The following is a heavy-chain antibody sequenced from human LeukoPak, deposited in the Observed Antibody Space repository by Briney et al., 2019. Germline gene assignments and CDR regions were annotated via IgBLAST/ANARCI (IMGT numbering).Heavy chain of an antibody. CDR2: IYHSGST. J-gene: IGHJ4*02. CDR3: ARRVTPPVHGFDY. Sequence: PSGTLSLTCAVSGGSISSSNWWSWVRQHPGKGLEWIGEIYHSGSTNYNPSLKSRVTISVDKSKNQFSLKLSSVTAADTAVYYCARRVTPPVHGFDYWGQGTLVTVSS. CDR1: GGSISSSNW. V-gene: IGHV4-4*02. D-gene: IGHD2-21*02.